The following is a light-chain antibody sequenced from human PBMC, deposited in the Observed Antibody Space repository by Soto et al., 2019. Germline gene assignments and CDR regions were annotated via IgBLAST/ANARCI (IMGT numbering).Light chain of an antibody. Sequence: AIQMAQSPSSLSASVGDRVTITCRASQGIGNDVGWYQQKPGKAPKLILYAATTLQSGVPPRFTGTRSGTDFTLTISSLQPEDFATYYCRQDHSYQLTFGGGTKVEIK. J-gene: IGKJ4*01. CDR2: AAT. CDR1: QGIGND. CDR3: RQDHSYQLT. V-gene: IGKV1-6*02.